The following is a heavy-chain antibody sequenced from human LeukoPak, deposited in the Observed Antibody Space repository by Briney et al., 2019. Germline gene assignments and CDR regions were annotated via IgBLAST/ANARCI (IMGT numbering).Heavy chain of an antibody. J-gene: IGHJ4*02. V-gene: IGHV4-34*01. CDR1: GGSFSGYY. Sequence: SETPSLTCAVYGGSFSGYYWSWIRQPPGKGLEWIGEINHSGSTNYNPSLKSRVTISVDTSKNQFSLKLSSVTAADTAVYYCARDEGSGWSYYWGQGTLVTVSS. D-gene: IGHD6-19*01. CDR2: INHSGST. CDR3: ARDEGSGWSYY.